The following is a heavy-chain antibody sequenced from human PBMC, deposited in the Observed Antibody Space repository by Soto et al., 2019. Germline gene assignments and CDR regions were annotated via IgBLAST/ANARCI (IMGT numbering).Heavy chain of an antibody. CDR1: GDSFTTFW. D-gene: IGHD6-6*01. V-gene: IGHV5-10-1*03. J-gene: IGHJ4*02. Sequence: ELQLVQSGAEVKKPGESLRISCKASGDSFTTFWISWVRQMPGKGLEWMGRIDPSDSYTKYSPSFQGHVTISADKSIRTAYLPWSTLKASDTAMYYCAGLSPGFYRSSSSRGGYWGQGTLVTVSS. CDR3: AGLSPGFYRSSSSRGGY. CDR2: IDPSDSYT.